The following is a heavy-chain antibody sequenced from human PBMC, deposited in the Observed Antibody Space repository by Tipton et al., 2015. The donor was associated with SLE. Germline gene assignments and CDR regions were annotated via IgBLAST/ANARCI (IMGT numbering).Heavy chain of an antibody. V-gene: IGHV4-31*03. Sequence: TLSLTCTVSGGSISSGGYYWTWIRQLPGKGLEWIGYIYYSGNTYYNPSLGSRLTISVDTSKDQFSLRLTSVTAADTAVYYCARNYYDSSGYNFFDYWGQGTLVTVSS. CDR1: GGSISSGGYY. D-gene: IGHD3-22*01. J-gene: IGHJ4*02. CDR2: IYYSGNT. CDR3: ARNYYDSSGYNFFDY.